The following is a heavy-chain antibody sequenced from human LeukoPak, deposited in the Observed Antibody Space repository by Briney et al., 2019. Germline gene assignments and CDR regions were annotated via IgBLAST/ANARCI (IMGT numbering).Heavy chain of an antibody. Sequence: PSETLSLTCTVSGGSISSYYWSWIRQPPGKGLEWIGYIYYSGSTNYNPSLKSRVTISVDTSKNQFSLKLSSVTAADTAVYYCVRLDAAAGRYLQFYYRGQGTLITVSS. CDR1: GGSISSYY. CDR3: VRLDAAAGRYLQFYY. CDR2: IYYSGST. D-gene: IGHD5-24*01. J-gene: IGHJ4*02. V-gene: IGHV4-59*08.